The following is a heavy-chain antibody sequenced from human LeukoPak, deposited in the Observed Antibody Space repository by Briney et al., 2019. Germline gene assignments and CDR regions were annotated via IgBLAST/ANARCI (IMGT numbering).Heavy chain of an antibody. D-gene: IGHD6-13*01. Sequence: GGYLSLSCAASGFTFSSYWMNWVRRAPGKGLEWVANINQDGSVKNYVDSVKGRVTISRDNAKNLVYLQMNTLRAEDTAVYYCVRDPAAAPYFDYWGQGTLVTVSS. CDR1: GFTFSSYW. CDR2: INQDGSVK. J-gene: IGHJ4*02. V-gene: IGHV3-7*01. CDR3: VRDPAAAPYFDY.